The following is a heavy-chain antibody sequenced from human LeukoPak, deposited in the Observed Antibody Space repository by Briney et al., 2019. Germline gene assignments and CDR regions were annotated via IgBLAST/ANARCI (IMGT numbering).Heavy chain of an antibody. J-gene: IGHJ4*02. Sequence: SVRVSCKASGGTFSSYAISWVRQAPGQGLEWMGRIIPILGIANYAQKFQGRVTITADKSTSTAYMELSSLRSEDTAVYYCARSGYSYGYGEYYFDYWGQGTLVTVSS. V-gene: IGHV1-69*04. CDR1: GGTFSSYA. D-gene: IGHD5-18*01. CDR2: IIPILGIA. CDR3: ARSGYSYGYGEYYFDY.